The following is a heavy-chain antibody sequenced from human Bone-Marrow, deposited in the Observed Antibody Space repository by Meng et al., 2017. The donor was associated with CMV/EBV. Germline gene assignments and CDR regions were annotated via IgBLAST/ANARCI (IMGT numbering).Heavy chain of an antibody. J-gene: IGHJ5*02. Sequence: QVQLWQSGAEVKKPGASVKFSCKGSGYTFNGYGISWVRQAPGQGLEWMGWISAYNGNTNYAQKLQGRVTMTTDTSTSTAYMELRSLRSDDTAVYYCARKGKYSTDGWFDPWGQGTLVTVSS. CDR3: ARKGKYSTDGWFDP. CDR2: ISAYNGNT. CDR1: GYTFNGYG. V-gene: IGHV1-18*01. D-gene: IGHD6-6*01.